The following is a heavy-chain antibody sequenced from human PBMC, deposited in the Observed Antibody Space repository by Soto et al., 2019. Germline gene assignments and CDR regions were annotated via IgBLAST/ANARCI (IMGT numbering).Heavy chain of an antibody. CDR2: IYWDDDK. CDR1: GFSLSTSGVG. D-gene: IGHD1-1*01. J-gene: IGHJ6*02. Sequence: QITLKESGPTLVKPTQTLTLTCTFSGFSLSTSGVGVGWIRQPPGKALEWLALIYWDDDKRYSPSLKSRLTITKATSKNPVVPTMTNMDPVDTATYSCAPRSQNEDSDGMDVWGQGTTVTVSS. V-gene: IGHV2-5*02. CDR3: APRSQNEDSDGMDV.